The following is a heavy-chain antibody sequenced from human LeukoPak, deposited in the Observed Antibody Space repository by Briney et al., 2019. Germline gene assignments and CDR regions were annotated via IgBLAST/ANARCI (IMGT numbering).Heavy chain of an antibody. V-gene: IGHV4-4*07. CDR2: IYSSGNT. Sequence: PSETLSLTCTVSGGSISNYYWSWIRQPAGKGLEWIGRIYSSGNTNYNPSLQSRVTLSVDTSKNQFSLRLSSVTAADTAIYYCAGDHGVTTALNWFDPWGQGTLVTVSS. J-gene: IGHJ5*02. CDR3: AGDHGVTTALNWFDP. D-gene: IGHD3-22*01. CDR1: GGSISNYY.